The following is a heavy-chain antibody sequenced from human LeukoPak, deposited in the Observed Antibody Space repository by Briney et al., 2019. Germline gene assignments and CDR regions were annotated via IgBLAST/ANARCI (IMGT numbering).Heavy chain of an antibody. CDR3: ARGSVVVPALSYNWFDP. D-gene: IGHD2-2*01. CDR2: INAGNGNT. V-gene: IGHV1-3*01. CDR1: GYTFTSYA. J-gene: IGHJ5*02. Sequence: ASVKVSFKASGYTFTSYAMHWVRQAPGQRLEWMGWINAGNGNTKYSQKFQGRVTITRDTSASTAYMELSSLRSEDTAVYYCARGSVVVPALSYNWFDPWGQGTLVTVSS.